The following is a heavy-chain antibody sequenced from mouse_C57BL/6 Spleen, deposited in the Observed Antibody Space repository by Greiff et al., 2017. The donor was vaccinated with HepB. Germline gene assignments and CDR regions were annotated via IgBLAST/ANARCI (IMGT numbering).Heavy chain of an antibody. J-gene: IGHJ4*01. CDR3: ARNLYYGNAMDY. V-gene: IGHV1-82*01. Sequence: QVQLQQSGPELVKPGASVKISCKASGYAFSSSWMNWVKQRPGKGLEWIGRIYPGDGDTNYNGKFKGKATLTADKSSSTAYMQLSSLTSEDSAVYFCARNLYYGNAMDYWGQGTSVTVSS. CDR2: IYPGDGDT. D-gene: IGHD1-1*01. CDR1: GYAFSSSW.